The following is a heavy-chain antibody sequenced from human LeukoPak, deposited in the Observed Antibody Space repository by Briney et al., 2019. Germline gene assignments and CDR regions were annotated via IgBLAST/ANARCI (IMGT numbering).Heavy chain of an antibody. D-gene: IGHD3-10*01. V-gene: IGHV4-34*01. CDR2: IYDSVTM. Sequence: SETLSLTCAVYGGSFSGYFWGWIRQPPGKGLEWIGEIYDSVTMNYNPSLKSRVSMSVDTSKNQFSLGLNSVTAADTAVYYCARKYYYASGIYYDFWGQGTLVTVSS. CDR3: ARKYYYASGIYYDF. J-gene: IGHJ4*02. CDR1: GGSFSGYF.